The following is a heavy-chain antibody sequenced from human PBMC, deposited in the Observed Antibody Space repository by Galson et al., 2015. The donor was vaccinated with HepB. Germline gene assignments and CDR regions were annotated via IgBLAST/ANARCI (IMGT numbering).Heavy chain of an antibody. CDR3: VRLFDP. CDR2: MNPRTGST. J-gene: IGHJ5*02. V-gene: IGHV1-46*03. Sequence: SVKVSCKAVGFTLTNYYMHWVRQAPGQGFEWMGVMNPRTGSTNYAQKFRGRVIMTRDTSTSTLYMELSSLRSDDTAVYYCVRLFDPWGQGTLVTVSS. CDR1: GFTLTNYY.